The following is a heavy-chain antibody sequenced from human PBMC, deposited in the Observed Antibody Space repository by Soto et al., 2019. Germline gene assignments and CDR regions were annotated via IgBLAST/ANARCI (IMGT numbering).Heavy chain of an antibody. Sequence: SESLALTCAVSGGRMRSRTDSWGWIRQPPGESLEWIGTIYYHGNTYYTPSLKSRVTISVDTSKKHFSLKLSSVTAADTAVYYCARGIGGTSDYWGQGTLVTVS. D-gene: IGHD2-15*01. CDR3: ARGIGGTSDY. CDR2: IYYHGNT. J-gene: IGHJ4*02. CDR1: GGRMRSRTDS. V-gene: IGHV4-39*02.